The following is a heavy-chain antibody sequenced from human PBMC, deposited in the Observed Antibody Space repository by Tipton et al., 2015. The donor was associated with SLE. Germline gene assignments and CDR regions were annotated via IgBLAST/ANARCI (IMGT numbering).Heavy chain of an antibody. D-gene: IGHD4-17*01. Sequence: TLSLTCNVSGGSISSGGYYWSWIRQHPGKGLEWIGYIYYSGSTYYTPSLKSRVTISVDTSKNQFSLKLSSVTAADTAVYYCARDYGADYYYGGMDVWGQGTTVTVSS. CDR3: ARDYGADYYYGGMDV. J-gene: IGHJ6*02. V-gene: IGHV4-31*03. CDR2: IYYSGST. CDR1: GGSISSGGYY.